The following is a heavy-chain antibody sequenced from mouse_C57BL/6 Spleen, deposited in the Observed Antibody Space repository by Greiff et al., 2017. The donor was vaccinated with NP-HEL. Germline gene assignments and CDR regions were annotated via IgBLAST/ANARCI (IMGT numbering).Heavy chain of an antibody. CDR3: AKLTGTPYYFDY. CDR2: IYPGDGDT. D-gene: IGHD4-1*01. Sequence: QVQLKESGAELVKPGASVKISCKASGYAFSSYWMNWVKQRPGKGLEWIGQIYPGDGDTNYNGKFKGKATLTADKSSSTAYMQLSSLTSEDSAVYFCAKLTGTPYYFDYWGQGTTLTVSS. CDR1: GYAFSSYW. V-gene: IGHV1-80*01. J-gene: IGHJ2*01.